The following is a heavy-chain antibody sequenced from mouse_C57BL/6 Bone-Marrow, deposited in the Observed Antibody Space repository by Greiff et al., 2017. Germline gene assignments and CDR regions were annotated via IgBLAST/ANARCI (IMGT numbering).Heavy chain of an antibody. J-gene: IGHJ4*01. V-gene: IGHV1-53*01. CDR3: ARRGIYYGNYDAMDY. CDR2: INPSNGGT. Sequence: QVQLQQPGTELVKPGASVKLSCKASGYTFTSYWMHWVKPRPGQGLEWIGNINPSNGGTNYNEKFKSKATLTVDKSSSTAYMQLSRLTSEDSAVYYCARRGIYYGNYDAMDYWGQGTSVTVSS. D-gene: IGHD2-1*01. CDR1: GYTFTSYW.